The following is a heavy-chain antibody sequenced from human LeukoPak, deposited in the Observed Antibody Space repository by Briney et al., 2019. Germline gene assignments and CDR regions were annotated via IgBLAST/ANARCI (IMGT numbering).Heavy chain of an antibody. CDR1: GGTFISYA. J-gene: IGHJ4*02. CDR3: ARDHRGTGTIVARFDY. CDR2: IIPIFGTA. D-gene: IGHD1-7*01. V-gene: IGHV1-69*01. Sequence: SVKVSCKASGGTFISYAISWVRQAPGQGLEWMGGIIPIFGTANYAQKFQGRVTITADESTSTAYMELSSLRSEDTAVYYCARDHRGTGTIVARFDYWGQGTLVTVSS.